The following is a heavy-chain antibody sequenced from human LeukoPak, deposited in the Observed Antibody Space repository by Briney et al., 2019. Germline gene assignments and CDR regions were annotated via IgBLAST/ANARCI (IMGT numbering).Heavy chain of an antibody. CDR2: IWYDGSNK. CDR3: ARDLMGEENY. V-gene: IGHV3-33*01. D-gene: IGHD1-26*01. CDR1: GFTFSNYG. Sequence: GGSLRLSCAASGFTFSNYGMHWVRQAPGKGLEWVAIIWYDGSNKYYSDSVKGRFTISRGNSKNTLYLQMNSLRAEDTAVYYCARDLMGEENYWGQGTLVTVSS. J-gene: IGHJ4*02.